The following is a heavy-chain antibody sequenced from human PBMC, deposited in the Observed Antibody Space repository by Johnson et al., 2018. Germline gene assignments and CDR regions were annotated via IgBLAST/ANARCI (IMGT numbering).Heavy chain of an antibody. V-gene: IGHV4-30-2*01. J-gene: IGHJ6*03. CDR1: GGSISSGGYS. CDR2: IYHSGST. Sequence: QVQLQESGSGLVKPSQTLSLTCAVSGGSISSGGYSWSWIRQPPGKGLEWIGYIYHSGSTYYNPSLKSRVTISVDRSKNQFSLKLSSVTAADPAVYYCARVPYGDYPYYYCYMDVWGNGTTVTVSS. D-gene: IGHD4-17*01. CDR3: ARVPYGDYPYYYCYMDV.